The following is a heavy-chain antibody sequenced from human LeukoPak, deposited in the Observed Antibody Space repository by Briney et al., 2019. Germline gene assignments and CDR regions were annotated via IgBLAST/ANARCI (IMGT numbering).Heavy chain of an antibody. CDR1: GFTFSSYA. Sequence: PGGSLRLSCAASGFTFSSYAMSWVRQAPGKGLEWVSAISGSGGSTYYADSVKGRFTISRDNSKNTLYLQMNSLRAEDTGVYYCAKVGSRYYYGSGSYLDYWGQGTLVTVSS. CDR3: AKVGSRYYYGSGSYLDY. V-gene: IGHV3-23*01. CDR2: ISGSGGST. D-gene: IGHD3-10*01. J-gene: IGHJ4*02.